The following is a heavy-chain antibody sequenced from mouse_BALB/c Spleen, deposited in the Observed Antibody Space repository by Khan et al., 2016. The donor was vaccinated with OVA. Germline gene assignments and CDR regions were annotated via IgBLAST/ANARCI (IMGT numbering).Heavy chain of an antibody. CDR1: GYSITSGYG. CDR2: ISYSGSP. J-gene: IGHJ2*01. Sequence: EVQLQEPGPGLVKPSQSLSLTCTVTGYSITSGYGWNWIRQFPGNKLEWMGYISYSGSPNYNPSLKSRISITRDTSKNQFFLQLNSVTTEDTATYYCARTARIKYWGQGTTLAVSS. D-gene: IGHD1-2*01. CDR3: ARTARIKY. V-gene: IGHV3-2*02.